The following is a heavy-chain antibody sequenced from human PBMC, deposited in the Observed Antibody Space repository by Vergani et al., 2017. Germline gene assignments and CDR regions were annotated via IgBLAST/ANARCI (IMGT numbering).Heavy chain of an antibody. D-gene: IGHD3-22*01. CDR1: GGSFSGCY. V-gene: IGHV4-34*01. CDR3: ARMGGYDEGDAFRIGYFDS. CDR2: INHSGST. Sequence: QVQLQQWGAGLLKPSETLSLTCAVYGGSFSGCYWSWIRQPPGKGLEWIGEINHSGSTNYNPSLKSRVTISVDTSKNQFSLKLSSVTAADTAVYYCARMGGYDEGDAFRIGYFDSWGPGILVTVSS. J-gene: IGHJ4*02.